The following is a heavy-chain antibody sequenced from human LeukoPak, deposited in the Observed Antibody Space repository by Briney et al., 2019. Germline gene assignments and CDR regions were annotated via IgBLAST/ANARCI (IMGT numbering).Heavy chain of an antibody. CDR3: ARLHRGALYGDYPLRGRLGYNWFDP. Sequence: PSETLSLTCTVSGGSISSGSYYWSWIRQPAGKGLEWIGRMNTSGSTNYNPSLKSRVTISVDTSKNQFSLKLSSVTAADTAVYYCARLHRGALYGDYPLRGRLGYNWFDPWGQGTLVTVSS. CDR1: GGSISSGSYY. V-gene: IGHV4-61*02. D-gene: IGHD4-17*01. J-gene: IGHJ5*02. CDR2: MNTSGST.